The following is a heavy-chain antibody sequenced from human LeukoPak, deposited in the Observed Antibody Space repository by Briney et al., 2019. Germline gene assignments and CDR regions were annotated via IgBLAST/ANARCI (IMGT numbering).Heavy chain of an antibody. CDR3: AELGITMIGGV. CDR1: GFTVSTNY. V-gene: IGHV3-53*01. Sequence: GRTLRLSCAASGFTVSTNYMSSVRQAPGTGLEWVSIIYSGGSTFYADSVKGRFTISRDNAKNSLYLQMNSLRAEDTAVYYCAELGITMIGGVWGKGTTVTISS. J-gene: IGHJ6*04. D-gene: IGHD3-10*02. CDR2: IYSGGST.